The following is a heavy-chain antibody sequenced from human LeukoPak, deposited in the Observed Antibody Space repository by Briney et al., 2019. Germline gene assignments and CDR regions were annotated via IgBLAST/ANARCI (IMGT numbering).Heavy chain of an antibody. D-gene: IGHD5-18*01. CDR2: IYYSGST. V-gene: IGHV4-39*01. CDR1: GGSISSSSYY. Sequence: SETLSLTCTVSGGSISSSSYYWGWIRQPPGKGLEWIGSIYYSGSTYYNPSPKSRVTISVDTSRNQFSLKLSSVTAADTAVYYCARLSGYSSRGVRFDYWGQGTLVTVSS. J-gene: IGHJ4*02. CDR3: ARLSGYSSRGVRFDY.